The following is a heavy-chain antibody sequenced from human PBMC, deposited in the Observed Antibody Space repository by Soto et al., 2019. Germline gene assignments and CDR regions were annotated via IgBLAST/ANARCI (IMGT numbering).Heavy chain of an antibody. J-gene: IGHJ6*03. V-gene: IGHV4-59*08. CDR3: ARHFPDRYYYYMDV. CDR2: IYYSGST. CDR1: GGSISSYY. Sequence: SETLSLTCTVSGGSISSYYWSWIRQPPGKGLEWIGYIYYSGSTNYNPSLKSRVTISVDTSKNQFSLKLSSVTAADTAVYYCARHFPDRYYYYMDVWGKGTTVTVSS.